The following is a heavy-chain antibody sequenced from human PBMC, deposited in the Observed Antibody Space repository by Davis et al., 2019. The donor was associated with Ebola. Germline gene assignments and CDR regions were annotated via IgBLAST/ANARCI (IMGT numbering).Heavy chain of an antibody. CDR2: IYYSGTT. CDR3: ATRRLTFEAIDY. Sequence: SETLSLTCTVSGGSISSSSYYWGWIRQHPGKGLEWIGYIYYSGTTYYTPSLKSRVTISVDTSKNQFSLKLTSVSAADTAVYYCATRRLTFEAIDYWGQGTLVTVSS. CDR1: GGSISSSSYY. V-gene: IGHV4-39*01. J-gene: IGHJ4*02. D-gene: IGHD3-9*01.